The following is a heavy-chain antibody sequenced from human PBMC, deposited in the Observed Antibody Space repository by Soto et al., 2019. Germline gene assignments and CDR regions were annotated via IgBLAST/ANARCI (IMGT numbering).Heavy chain of an antibody. V-gene: IGHV3-72*01. CDR1: GFTFSDHY. D-gene: IGHD4-17*01. J-gene: IGHJ3*02. CDR3: ARSPSTVTNDAFDI. CDR2: TRNKANSYTT. Sequence: PGGSLRLSCAASGFTFSDHYMDWVRQAPGKGLEWVGRTRNKANSYTTEYAASVKGRFTISRDDSKNSLYLQMNSLKTEDTAVYYCARSPSTVTNDAFDIWGQGTMVTVSS.